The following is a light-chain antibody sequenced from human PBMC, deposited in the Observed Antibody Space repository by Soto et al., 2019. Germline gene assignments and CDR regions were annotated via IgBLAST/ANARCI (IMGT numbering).Light chain of an antibody. Sequence: QSVLTQPASVSGSPGRSITISCTGTSSDVGSYNLVSWYQQHPGKAPKLMIYEGSKWPSGVSNRFSGSKSGNTASLTISGLQAEDEADYYCCSYAGNSSFVFGTGTKVTAL. CDR1: SSDVGSYNL. V-gene: IGLV2-23*01. J-gene: IGLJ1*01. CDR2: EGS. CDR3: CSYAGNSSFV.